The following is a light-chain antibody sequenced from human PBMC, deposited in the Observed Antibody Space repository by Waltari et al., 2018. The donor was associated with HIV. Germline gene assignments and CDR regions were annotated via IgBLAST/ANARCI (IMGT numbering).Light chain of an antibody. CDR1: QGITND. J-gene: IGKJ1*01. CDR2: AAS. CDR3: LQDHNYPPA. Sequence: AIQMTQSPSSLSASLGDRVTITCRDSQGITNDLGWYQQKPGKAPKLLIYAASSLQTGVPSRFSGSGSGTDFTLTISSLQPEDFATYYCLQDHNYPPAFGQGTKVEIK. V-gene: IGKV1-6*01.